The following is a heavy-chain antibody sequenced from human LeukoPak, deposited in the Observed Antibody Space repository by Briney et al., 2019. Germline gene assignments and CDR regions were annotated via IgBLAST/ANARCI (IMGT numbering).Heavy chain of an antibody. Sequence: GGSLRLSCAASGFTFSSYWMHWARQAPGKGLVWVSRINSDGSSTSYADSVKGRFTISRDNAKNTLYLQMNSLRAEDTAVYYCARPAVAGPLFQHWGQGTLVTVSS. V-gene: IGHV3-74*01. J-gene: IGHJ1*01. CDR1: GFTFSSYW. CDR3: ARPAVAGPLFQH. D-gene: IGHD6-19*01. CDR2: INSDGSST.